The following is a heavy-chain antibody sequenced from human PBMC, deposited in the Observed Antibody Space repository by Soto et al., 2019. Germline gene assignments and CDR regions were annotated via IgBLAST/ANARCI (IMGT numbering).Heavy chain of an antibody. V-gene: IGHV3-23*01. D-gene: IGHD2-15*01. J-gene: IGHJ4*02. CDR2: VSIGGST. Sequence: DVQLLESGGGLVQPEGSLRLSCAVSGFTFSSYAMGWVRQGPGKGLEWVAVVSIGGSTHYADSVRCRSTISRDNSKTTLSLQMNSLTSEDPAVYFCARRRGAGGHFDYWGQGALVTVSS. CDR1: GFTFSSYA. CDR3: ARRRGAGGHFDY.